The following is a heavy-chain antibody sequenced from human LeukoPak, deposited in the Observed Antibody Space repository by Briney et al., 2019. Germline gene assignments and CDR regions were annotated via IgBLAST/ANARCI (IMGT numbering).Heavy chain of an antibody. J-gene: IGHJ6*01. Sequence: GGSLRRSCAASGFTFSNFWMSWVRQAPGKGLEWVANIKQDGNEKNYVGFVKGRFTISRDNAKNSLYLQMNSLRAEDTAVYYCARDWPTPDYGMDVWGQGTTVTVSS. CDR2: IKQDGNEK. V-gene: IGHV3-7*01. CDR1: GFTFSNFW. D-gene: IGHD4-23*01. CDR3: ARDWPTPDYGMDV.